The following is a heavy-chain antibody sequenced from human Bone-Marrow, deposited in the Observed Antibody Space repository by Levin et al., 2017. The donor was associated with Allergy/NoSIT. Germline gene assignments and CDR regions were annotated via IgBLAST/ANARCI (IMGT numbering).Heavy chain of an antibody. D-gene: IGHD2-15*01. Sequence: GGSLRLSCKGSGYSFTSYWIGWVRQMPGKGLEWMGIIYPGDSDTRYSPSFQGQVTISADKSISTAYLQWSSLKASDTAIYYCARRSCSGGTCYGDYWGQGTLVTVSS. J-gene: IGHJ4*02. V-gene: IGHV5-51*01. CDR3: ARRSCSGGTCYGDY. CDR1: GYSFTSYW. CDR2: IYPGDSDT.